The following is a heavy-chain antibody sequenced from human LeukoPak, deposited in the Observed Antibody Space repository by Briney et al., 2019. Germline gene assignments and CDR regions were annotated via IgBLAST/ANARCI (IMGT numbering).Heavy chain of an antibody. CDR2: ISGSGGGT. V-gene: IGHV3-23*01. J-gene: IGHJ4*02. CDR3: ARRGVVIRVILVGFHKEAYYFDS. D-gene: IGHD3-22*01. Sequence: PGGSLRLSCAVSGITLSNYGMSWGRQAPGKGLEWVAGISGSGGGTNYADSVKGRFTISRDNPKNTLYLQMNSLRAEDTAVYFCARRGVVIRVILVGFHKEAYYFDSWGQGALVTVSS. CDR1: GITLSNYG.